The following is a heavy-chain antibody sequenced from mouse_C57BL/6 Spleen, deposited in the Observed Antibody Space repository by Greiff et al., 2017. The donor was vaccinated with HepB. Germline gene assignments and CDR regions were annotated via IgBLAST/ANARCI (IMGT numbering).Heavy chain of an antibody. CDR1: GYSITSGYY. J-gene: IGHJ3*01. CDR2: ISYDGSN. D-gene: IGHD2-4*01. Sequence: EVKLQESGPGLVKPSQSLSLTCSVTGYSITSGYYWNWIRQFPGNKLEWMGYISYDGSNNYNPSLKNRISITRDTSKNQFFLKLNSVTTEDTATYYCARDGNYDYDGAWFAYWGQGTLVTVSA. V-gene: IGHV3-6*01. CDR3: ARDGNYDYDGAWFAY.